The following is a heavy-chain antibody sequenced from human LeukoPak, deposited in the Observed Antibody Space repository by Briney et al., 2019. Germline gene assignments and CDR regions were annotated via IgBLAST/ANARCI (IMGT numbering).Heavy chain of an antibody. Sequence: PGGSLRLSCAASGFTVSSNYMSWVRQAPGKGLEWVSAISGSGGSTYYADSVKGRFTISRDNSKNTLYLQMNSLRAEDTAVYYCAKSLAATKYATVFDYWGQGTLVTVSS. D-gene: IGHD2-15*01. J-gene: IGHJ4*02. CDR2: ISGSGGST. V-gene: IGHV3-23*01. CDR3: AKSLAATKYATVFDY. CDR1: GFTVSSNY.